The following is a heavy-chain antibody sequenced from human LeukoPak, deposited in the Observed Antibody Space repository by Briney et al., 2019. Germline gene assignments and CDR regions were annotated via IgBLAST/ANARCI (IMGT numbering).Heavy chain of an antibody. Sequence: ASVKVSCKASGYTFTSYDINWVRQATGQGLEWMGWMNPNSGNTGYAQKFQGRVTITRNTSISTAYMELSSLRSEDTAVYYCAKIRPSMLEYYYGSGSYYYFDYWGQGTLVTVSS. J-gene: IGHJ4*02. CDR3: AKIRPSMLEYYYGSGSYYYFDY. V-gene: IGHV1-8*03. D-gene: IGHD3-10*01. CDR1: GYTFTSYD. CDR2: MNPNSGNT.